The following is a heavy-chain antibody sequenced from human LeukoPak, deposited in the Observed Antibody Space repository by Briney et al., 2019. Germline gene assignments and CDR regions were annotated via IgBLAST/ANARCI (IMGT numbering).Heavy chain of an antibody. CDR3: ARGARGAVGAVAGADFDY. V-gene: IGHV4-4*07. D-gene: IGHD6-19*01. CDR1: GGSISSYY. CDR2: IYTSGST. Sequence: SETLSLTCTVSGGSISSYYWSWIRQPAGKGLEWIGRIYTSGSTNYNPSLKSRVTMSVDTSKNQFSLKLSSVTAADTAVYYCARGARGAVGAVAGADFDYWGQGTLVTVFS. J-gene: IGHJ4*02.